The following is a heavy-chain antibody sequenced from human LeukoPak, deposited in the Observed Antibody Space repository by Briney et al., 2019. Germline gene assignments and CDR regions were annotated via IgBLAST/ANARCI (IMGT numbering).Heavy chain of an antibody. D-gene: IGHD1-1*01. CDR2: IYYSGST. CDR1: GGSISSSSYY. V-gene: IGHV4-39*07. Sequence: SETLSLTCTVSGGSISSSSYYWGWIRQPPGKGLEWIGSIYYSGSTYYNPSLKSRVTISVDTSKNQLSLKLSSVTAADTAFYYCARGEWNWKGGFDPWGQGTLVTVSS. CDR3: ARGEWNWKGGFDP. J-gene: IGHJ5*02.